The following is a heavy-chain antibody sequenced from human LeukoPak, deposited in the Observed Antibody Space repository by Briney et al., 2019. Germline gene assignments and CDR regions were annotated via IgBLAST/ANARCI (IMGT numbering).Heavy chain of an antibody. D-gene: IGHD1-26*01. CDR1: GFTFDDYA. V-gene: IGHV3-9*01. CDR2: ISWNSGSI. Sequence: GRSLRLSCAASGFTFDDYAMHWVRQAPGKGLEWVSGISWNSGSIGYADSVKGRFTISRDNAKNSLYLQMNSLRAEDTALYYCAKGFSGSYYSAFDIWGQGTMVTVSS. J-gene: IGHJ3*02. CDR3: AKGFSGSYYSAFDI.